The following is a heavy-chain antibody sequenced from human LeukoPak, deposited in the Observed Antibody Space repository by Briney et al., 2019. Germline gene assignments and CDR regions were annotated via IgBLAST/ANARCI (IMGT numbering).Heavy chain of an antibody. CDR3: ATSTGTTCSDY. J-gene: IGHJ4*02. Sequence: ASVKVSCKASGNTFTGYYMHWVRQAPGQGLEWMGGINPNSGVTNYAQKFQDRVTMTRDTSISTAYMELSRLRSDDTGVYYCATSTGTTCSDYWGQGTLVTVSS. D-gene: IGHD1-1*01. CDR1: GNTFTGYY. V-gene: IGHV1-2*02. CDR2: INPNSGVT.